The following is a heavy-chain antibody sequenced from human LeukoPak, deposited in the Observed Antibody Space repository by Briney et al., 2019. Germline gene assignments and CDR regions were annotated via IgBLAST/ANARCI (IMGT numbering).Heavy chain of an antibody. J-gene: IGHJ4*02. CDR2: INPNNGGT. D-gene: IGHD1-26*01. CDR1: EYTSTGYY. V-gene: IGHV1-2*06. CDR3: TRESGSYHGNDF. Sequence: ASVKVSCKASEYTSTGYYMHWVRQAPGQGLEWMGRINPNNGGTNYAQKFQGRVTMTGDTSISTAYMELSSLRSDDTAVYYCTRESGSYHGNDFWGQGTLVTVSS.